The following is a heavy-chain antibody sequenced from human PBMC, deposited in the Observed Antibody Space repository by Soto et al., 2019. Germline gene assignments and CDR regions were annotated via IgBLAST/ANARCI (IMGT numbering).Heavy chain of an antibody. V-gene: IGHV2-5*01. J-gene: IGHJ1*01. Sequence: SGPTLVNPTQTLTLTCTFSGFSLSTSGVGVGWIRQPPGEALEWLALIYWNDDKRYSPSLKSRLTITKDTSRNQVVLTMTNMDPVDTATYYCAHSGGSCYPHCSDFQHWGQGTRVTVSS. CDR3: AHSGGSCYPHCSDFQH. CDR1: GFSLSTSGVG. CDR2: IYWNDDK. D-gene: IGHD2-15*01.